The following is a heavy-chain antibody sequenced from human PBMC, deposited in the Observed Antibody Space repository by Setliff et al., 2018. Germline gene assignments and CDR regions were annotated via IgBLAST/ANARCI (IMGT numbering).Heavy chain of an antibody. Sequence: GGSLRLSCAGSGFTFSSYTMNWVRQAPGKGLEWVSSIISSGSHIYYADSVKGRFTISRDNSKNTLYLQMNSLRAEDTAVYFCAKGALEWFLYGENSYYYMDVWGKGTTVTV. CDR2: IISSGSHI. J-gene: IGHJ6*03. CDR1: GFTFSSYT. V-gene: IGHV3-21*04. CDR3: AKGALEWFLYGENSYYYMDV. D-gene: IGHD3-3*01.